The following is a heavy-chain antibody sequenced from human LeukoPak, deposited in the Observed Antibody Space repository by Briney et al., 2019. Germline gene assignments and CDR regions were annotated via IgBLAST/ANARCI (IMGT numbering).Heavy chain of an antibody. CDR1: GFTFRSYG. D-gene: IGHD6-13*01. J-gene: IGHJ4*02. CDR2: IESSSSYR. V-gene: IGHV3-21*01. Sequence: GGSLRLSCAASGFTFRSYGIHWVRQAPGKVLEWVSSIESSSSYRYYIYSVKGRFTISRDNAKNSLYLQMNSRRAEDTAVYYCVRDREAADPLDYWGQGTLVTVSS. CDR3: VRDREAADPLDY.